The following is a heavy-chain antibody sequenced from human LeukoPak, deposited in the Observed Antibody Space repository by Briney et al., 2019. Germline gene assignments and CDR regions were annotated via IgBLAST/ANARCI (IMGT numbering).Heavy chain of an antibody. J-gene: IGHJ4*02. CDR3: AKDSLGGYQLLPYYFDY. D-gene: IGHD2-2*01. CDR2: ICGSGGST. CDR1: GFTFSNYA. Sequence: PGGSLRLSCAASGFTFSNYAMSWVRQAPGKGLEWVSTICGSGGSTYYTDSVKGRFTISRDNSKNTLYLQMNSLRAEDTAVYYCAKDSLGGYQLLPYYFDYWGQGTLVTVSS. V-gene: IGHV3-23*01.